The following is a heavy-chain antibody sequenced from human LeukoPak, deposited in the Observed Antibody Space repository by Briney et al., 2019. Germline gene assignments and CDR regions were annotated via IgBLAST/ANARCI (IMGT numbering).Heavy chain of an antibody. D-gene: IGHD2-15*01. CDR3: AKDPGGYCSGGSCPSYYYYYMDV. CDR2: IWYDGSNK. J-gene: IGHJ6*03. V-gene: IGHV3-33*06. Sequence: GSLRLSCAASGFTFSSYGMHWVRQAPGKGLEWVAVIWYDGSNKYYADSVKGRFTISRDNSKNTLYLQMNSLGAEDTAVYYCAKDPGGYCSGGSCPSYYYYYMDVWGKGTTVTVSS. CDR1: GFTFSSYG.